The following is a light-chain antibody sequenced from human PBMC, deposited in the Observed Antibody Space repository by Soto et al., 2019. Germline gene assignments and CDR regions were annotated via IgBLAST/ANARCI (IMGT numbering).Light chain of an antibody. Sequence: HSVLTQPASVSGSPGQSITISCTGTSSDVGGYNYVSWYQQHPGKAPKLMIYDVSNRPSGVSNRFSGSKSGNTASLTISGLQAEDEADYYCSSYTSSSTLYYVFGTGTKLTVL. J-gene: IGLJ1*01. V-gene: IGLV2-14*01. CDR3: SSYTSSSTLYYV. CDR1: SSDVGGYNY. CDR2: DVS.